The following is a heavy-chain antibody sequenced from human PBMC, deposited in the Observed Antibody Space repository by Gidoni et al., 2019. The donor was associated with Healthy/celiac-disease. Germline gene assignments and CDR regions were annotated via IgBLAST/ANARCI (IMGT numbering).Heavy chain of an antibody. Sequence: QVQLQESGPGLVKPSQTLSLTCTVSGGSITRRGYYWSWIRQHPGKGLEWIGYISYSGSTSYNPSLKSRVTISVDTSKNQFSLKRSSVTAADTAVYYCARGLTGTTRGGDYGMDVWGQGTTVTVSS. CDR2: ISYSGST. CDR3: ARGLTGTTRGGDYGMDV. D-gene: IGHD1-20*01. V-gene: IGHV4-31*03. CDR1: GGSITRRGYY. J-gene: IGHJ6*02.